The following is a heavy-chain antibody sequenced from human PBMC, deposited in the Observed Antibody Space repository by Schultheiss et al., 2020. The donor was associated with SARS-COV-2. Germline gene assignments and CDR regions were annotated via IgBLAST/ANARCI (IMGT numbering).Heavy chain of an antibody. J-gene: IGHJ2*01. CDR2: IYYSGST. D-gene: IGHD3-10*01. CDR3: ARRSFSGFWYFDL. CDR1: GGSISSGGYY. Sequence: SQTLSLTCTVSGGSISSGGYYWSWIRQHPGKGLEWIGYIYYSGSTYYNPSLKSRVTISVDTSKNQFSLKLSSVTAADTAVYYCARRSFSGFWYFDLWGRGTLVTVSS. V-gene: IGHV4-31*03.